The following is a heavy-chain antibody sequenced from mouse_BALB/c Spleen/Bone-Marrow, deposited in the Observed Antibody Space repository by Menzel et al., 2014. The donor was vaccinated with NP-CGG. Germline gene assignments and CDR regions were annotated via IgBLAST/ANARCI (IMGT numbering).Heavy chain of an antibody. J-gene: IGHJ2*01. D-gene: IGHD4-1*02. V-gene: IGHV5-6-5*01. CDR1: GFTFSTYA. CDR2: ISNGGST. Sequence: DVKLVESGGGLVKPGGSLKLSCAASGFTFSTYAMSWVRQTPEKRLEWVASISNGGSTYYQDSVKGRFTISRDNARNILYLQMSSLRSEDTAMYYCAGAPQLLCYFDYWGQGTTLTVSS. CDR3: AGAPQLLCYFDY.